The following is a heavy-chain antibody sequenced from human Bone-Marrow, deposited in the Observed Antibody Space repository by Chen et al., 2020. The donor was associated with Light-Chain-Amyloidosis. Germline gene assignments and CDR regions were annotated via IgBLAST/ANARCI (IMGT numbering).Heavy chain of an antibody. CDR3: ARRRDGYNFDY. D-gene: IGHD5-12*01. Sequence: VRQMPGKGLEWMGVIYPDDSDARYSPSFEGQVTISADKSITTAYLQWRSLKASDTAMYYCARRRDGYNFDYWGQETLVTVSS. V-gene: IGHV5-51*01. J-gene: IGHJ4*02. CDR2: IYPDDSDA.